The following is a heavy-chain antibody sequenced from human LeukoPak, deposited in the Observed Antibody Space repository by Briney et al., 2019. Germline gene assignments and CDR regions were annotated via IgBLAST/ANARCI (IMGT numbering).Heavy chain of an antibody. V-gene: IGHV3-7*01. J-gene: IGHJ5*02. CDR1: GFMFSSYW. CDR2: IKQDGSER. CDR3: AREISSWYRTEGRFDP. Sequence: AGGSLRLSCAASGFMFSSYWMSWIRQAPGKGLEWLANIKQDGSERDYVDSVKGRFTISKDNAKNLLYLQMNILKAEDTAVYYCAREISSWYRTEGRFDPWGQGTLVTVSS. D-gene: IGHD6-13*01.